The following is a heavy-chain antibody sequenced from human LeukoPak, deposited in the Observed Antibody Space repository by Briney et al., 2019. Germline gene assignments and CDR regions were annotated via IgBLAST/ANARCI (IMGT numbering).Heavy chain of an antibody. J-gene: IGHJ4*02. V-gene: IGHV4-4*07. CDR3: VLSYPGSNYFDY. Sequence: SETLSLTCTVSGGSISSYYWSWIRQPAGKGVEWIGRIYTSGSTNYNPSLKSRVTMSVDTSKNQFSLNLSSVTAADTAVYYCVLSYPGSNYFDYWGQGTLVTVSS. CDR1: GGSISSYY. CDR2: IYTSGST.